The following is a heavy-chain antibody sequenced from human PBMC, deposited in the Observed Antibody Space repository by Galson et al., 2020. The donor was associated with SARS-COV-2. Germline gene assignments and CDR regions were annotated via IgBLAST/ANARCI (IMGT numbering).Heavy chain of an antibody. CDR3: ARECTSCYAKDY. J-gene: IGHJ4*02. CDR2: ISYDGSNK. V-gene: IGHV3-30*01. CDR1: GFTFSSYA. Sequence: GGSLRLSCAASGFTFSSYAMHWVRQAPGKGLEWVAVISYDGSNKYYADSAKGRFTISRDNSKNTLYLQMNSLRAEDTAVYYCARECTSCYAKDYWGQGTLVTVSS. D-gene: IGHD2-2*01.